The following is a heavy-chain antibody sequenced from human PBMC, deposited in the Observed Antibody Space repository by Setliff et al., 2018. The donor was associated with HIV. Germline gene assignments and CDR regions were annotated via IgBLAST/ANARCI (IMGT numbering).Heavy chain of an antibody. CDR1: GFTFNKYA. D-gene: IGHD1-1*01. CDR2: INGSAEDI. V-gene: IGHV3-23*01. Sequence: GGSLRLSCAASGFTFNKYAMNWVRKAPGKGLEWVSAINGSAEDIYYADSGKGRFTISRDNSKNTLYLQMNSLRAEDTAVYYCAKRTIGSNNWYACDVWGQGTMVTVSS. CDR3: AKRTIGSNNWYACDV. J-gene: IGHJ3*01.